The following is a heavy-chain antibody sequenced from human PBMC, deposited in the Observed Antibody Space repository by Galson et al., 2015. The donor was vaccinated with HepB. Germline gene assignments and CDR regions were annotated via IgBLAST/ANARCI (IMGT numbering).Heavy chain of an antibody. CDR3: ARDYSSAWLGY. CDR2: IFSGGST. J-gene: IGHJ4*02. Sequence: SLRLSCAASGFTFSSYAMHWVRQAPGKGLEWVSIIFSGGSTYYAESVKGRFTISRDNSKNTLYLQMNGLRGEDTAVYYCARDYSSAWLGYWGQGTLVTVSS. CDR1: GFTFSSYA. V-gene: IGHV3-66*01. D-gene: IGHD6-25*01.